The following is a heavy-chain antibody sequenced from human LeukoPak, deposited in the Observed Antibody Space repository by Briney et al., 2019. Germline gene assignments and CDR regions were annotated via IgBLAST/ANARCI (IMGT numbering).Heavy chain of an antibody. CDR1: GGSISSYY. J-gene: IGHJ3*02. V-gene: IGHV4-59*08. Sequence: PSETLSLTCTVSGGSISSYYWGWIRQPPGRGLEWIGYIYYSGSTNYNPSLKSRVTISVDTSKNQFSLKLSSVTAADTAVYYCASVAVNAFDIWGQGTMVTVSS. D-gene: IGHD6-19*01. CDR3: ASVAVNAFDI. CDR2: IYYSGST.